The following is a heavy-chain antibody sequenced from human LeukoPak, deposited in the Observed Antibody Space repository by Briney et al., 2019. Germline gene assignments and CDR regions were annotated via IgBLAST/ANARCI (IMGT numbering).Heavy chain of an antibody. CDR3: ARCRQDVTMIVVVMTAVSYYLDV. J-gene: IGHJ6*03. CDR1: GGSFSGYY. Sequence: SETLPLTCAVYGGSFSGYYWTWIRQTPEKGLEWIGEMNPSGSTNYNPSLKSRVTISVDTSKTQFSLELSSVTAADTAVYYCARCRQDVTMIVVVMTAVSYYLDVWGKGTTVTVS. CDR2: MNPSGST. D-gene: IGHD3-22*01. V-gene: IGHV4-34*01.